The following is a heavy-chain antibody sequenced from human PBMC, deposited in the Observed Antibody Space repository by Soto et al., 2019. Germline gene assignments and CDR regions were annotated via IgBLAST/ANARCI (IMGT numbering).Heavy chain of an antibody. Sequence: SVKVSCTASGGTFSSYAISWVRQAPGQGLEWMGGIIPIFGTANYAQKFQGRVTITADESTSTAYMELSSLRSEDTAVYYCARGGYSGSRLAAFEIWGQGTMVTVSS. CDR1: GGTFSSYA. CDR3: ARGGYSGSRLAAFEI. CDR2: IIPIFGTA. V-gene: IGHV1-69*13. J-gene: IGHJ3*02. D-gene: IGHD1-26*01.